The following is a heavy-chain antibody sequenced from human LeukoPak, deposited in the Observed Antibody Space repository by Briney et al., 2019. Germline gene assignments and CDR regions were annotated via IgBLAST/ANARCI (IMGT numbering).Heavy chain of an antibody. CDR2: IYSNVIT. CDR1: GGSISRYY. J-gene: IGHJ4*02. CDR3: ARLEDRGRFDF. D-gene: IGHD1-26*01. Sequence: PSETLSLTCTVSGGSISRYYWSWIRQPPGKGLEWIGFIYSNVITNYNSSLKSRVTISVDTSRSQFSLKVNSVTASDTAVYYCARLEDRGRFDFWGQGTLVSVSS. V-gene: IGHV4-4*09.